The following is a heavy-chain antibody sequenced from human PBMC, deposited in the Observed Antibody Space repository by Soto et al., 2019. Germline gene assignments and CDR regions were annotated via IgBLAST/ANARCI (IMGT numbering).Heavy chain of an antibody. CDR3: ARVPRVIFGVGGIFDP. CDR1: GYSISSGYY. V-gene: IGHV4-38-2*01. J-gene: IGHJ5*02. D-gene: IGHD3-3*01. Sequence: SETLSLTCAVSGYSISSGYYWGWIRQPPGKGLEWIGSIYHSGSTYYNPSLKSRVTISVDTSKNQFSLKLSSVTAADTAVYYCARVPRVIFGVGGIFDPWGQGTLVTVSS. CDR2: IYHSGST.